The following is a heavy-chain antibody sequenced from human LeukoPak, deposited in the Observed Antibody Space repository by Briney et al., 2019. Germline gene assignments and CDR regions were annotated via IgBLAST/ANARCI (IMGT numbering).Heavy chain of an antibody. CDR1: GYSISSGYY. D-gene: IGHD3-10*01. CDR2: IYHSGST. CDR3: ARDRVTMVRGVSYYYGMDV. Sequence: SETLSLTCAGSGYSISSGYYWGWIRQPPGKGLEWIGSIYHSGSTYYNPSLKSRVTISVDTSKNQFSLKLSSVTAADTAVYYCARDRVTMVRGVSYYYGMDVWGKGTTVTVSS. J-gene: IGHJ6*04. V-gene: IGHV4-38-2*02.